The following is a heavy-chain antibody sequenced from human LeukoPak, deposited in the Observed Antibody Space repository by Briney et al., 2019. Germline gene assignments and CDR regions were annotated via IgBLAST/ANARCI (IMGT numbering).Heavy chain of an antibody. D-gene: IGHD6-19*01. CDR2: INPSGGRT. Sequence: ASVKVSRKTSGYTFTIYYMHWVRQAPGQGLEWMGIINPSGGRTSYAQKFQGRVTMTRDMSTSTVYMELSSLRSEDTAVYYCARFAVHRRITVAGQFGLDYWGQGTLVSVSS. CDR1: GYTFTIYY. CDR3: ARFAVHRRITVAGQFGLDY. V-gene: IGHV1-46*01. J-gene: IGHJ4*02.